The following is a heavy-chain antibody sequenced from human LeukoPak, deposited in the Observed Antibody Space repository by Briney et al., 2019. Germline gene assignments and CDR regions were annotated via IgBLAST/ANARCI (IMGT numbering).Heavy chain of an antibody. CDR3: ARGLSSGWPFDY. CDR2: IYYSGST. CDR1: GGSISSYY. V-gene: IGHV4-59*08. J-gene: IGHJ4*02. Sequence: SETLSLTCTVSGGSISSYYWSWIRQPPGKGLEWIGYIYYSGSTNYNPSLKSRVTISVDTSKNQFSLKLSSVTAADTAVYYCARGLSSGWPFDYWGQGTLVTVSS. D-gene: IGHD6-19*01.